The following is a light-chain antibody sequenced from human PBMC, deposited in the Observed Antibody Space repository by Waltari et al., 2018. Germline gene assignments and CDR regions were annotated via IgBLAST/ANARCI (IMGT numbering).Light chain of an antibody. CDR1: SSDIGGYNY. J-gene: IGLJ3*02. CDR3: SSYAGTNEV. Sequence: QSALTQPPSASGSPGQSVTISCTGTSSDIGGYNYVSWYQQHPGKAPKLMIYEVNNRPSGVPDRFSVSKSGNTASLTVSGLQAEDEADYYGSSYAGTNEVFGGGTRLTVL. CDR2: EVN. V-gene: IGLV2-8*01.